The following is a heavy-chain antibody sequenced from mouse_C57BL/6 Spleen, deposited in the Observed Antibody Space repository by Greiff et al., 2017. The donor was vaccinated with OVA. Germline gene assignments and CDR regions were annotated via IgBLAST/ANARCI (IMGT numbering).Heavy chain of an antibody. Sequence: QVQLKQSGAELVRPGASVTLSCKASGYTFTDYEMHWVKQTPVHGLEWIGAIDPETGGTAYNQKFKGKAILTADKSSSTAYMELRSLTSEDSAVYYCTRELGGLGRAWFAYWGQGTLVTVSA. CDR1: GYTFTDYE. J-gene: IGHJ3*01. D-gene: IGHD4-1*01. CDR2: IDPETGGT. V-gene: IGHV1-15*01. CDR3: TRELGGLGRAWFAY.